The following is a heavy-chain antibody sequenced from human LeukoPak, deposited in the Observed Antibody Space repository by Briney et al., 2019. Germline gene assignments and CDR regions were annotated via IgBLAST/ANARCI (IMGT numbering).Heavy chain of an antibody. V-gene: IGHV4-59*01. J-gene: IGHJ5*02. D-gene: IGHD3-10*01. CDR1: GASLSPEY. Sequence: SETLTLTCTVSGASLSPEYWSWIRQPPGKGLEWIGYVYYSGSTNYNPSLKSRVTISVDTSKSQFSLKLTSVTAADTAVYYCARGGGSGRRNWFDPWGQGSLVIVSS. CDR3: ARGGGSGRRNWFDP. CDR2: VYYSGST.